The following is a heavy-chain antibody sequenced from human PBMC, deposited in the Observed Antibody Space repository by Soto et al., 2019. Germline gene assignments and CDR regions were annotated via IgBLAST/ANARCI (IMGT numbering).Heavy chain of an antibody. J-gene: IGHJ6*02. Sequence: ASVKVSCKASGYTFTGYYMHWVRQAPGQGLEWMGWINPNSGGTNYAQKFQGWVTMTRDTSISTAYMELSSLRSEDTAVHYCATESADRGGLDVWGQGTTVTVSS. V-gene: IGHV1-2*04. CDR1: GYTFTGYY. D-gene: IGHD3-10*01. CDR3: ATESADRGGLDV. CDR2: INPNSGGT.